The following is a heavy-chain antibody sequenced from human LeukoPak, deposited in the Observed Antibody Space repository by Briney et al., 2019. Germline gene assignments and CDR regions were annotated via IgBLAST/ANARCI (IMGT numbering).Heavy chain of an antibody. J-gene: IGHJ6*02. CDR3: ARDKTYGMDV. CDR1: GFTFNIYW. V-gene: IGHV3-74*01. Sequence: GGSLRLSCAASGFTFNIYWMHWVRHAPGKGLVWVSRIYGDGSGTTYADSVKGRFTISRDNARNTLYLQMNSLRAEDTAMYYCARDKTYGMDVWGQGTTVTVSS. CDR2: IYGDGSGT.